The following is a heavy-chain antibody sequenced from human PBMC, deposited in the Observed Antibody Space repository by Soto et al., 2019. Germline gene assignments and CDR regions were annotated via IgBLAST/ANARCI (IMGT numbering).Heavy chain of an antibody. D-gene: IGHD5-12*01. Sequence: QVQLVESGGGVVQPGRSLRLSCAASGFTFSSYGMHWVRQAPGKGLEWVAVIWYDGSNKYYADSVKGRFTISRDNSKNTLYLQMNSLRAEDTAVYYCARASRDGYNFDYWGHGTLVTVSS. V-gene: IGHV3-33*01. CDR3: ARASRDGYNFDY. J-gene: IGHJ5*01. CDR2: IWYDGSNK. CDR1: GFTFSSYG.